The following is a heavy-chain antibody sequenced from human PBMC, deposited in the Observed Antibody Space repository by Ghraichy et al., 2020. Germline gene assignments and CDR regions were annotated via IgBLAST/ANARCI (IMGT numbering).Heavy chain of an antibody. CDR2: IYPGDSDT. CDR1: GYSFTSYW. V-gene: IGHV5-51*01. Sequence: GESLNISCKGSGYSFTSYWIGWVRQMPGKGLEWMGIIYPGDSDTRYSQSFQGQVTISADKSISTAYLQWSSLKASDTAMYYCARESGIGVYYDSSGYYPPGFDPWGQGTLVTVSS. D-gene: IGHD3-22*01. J-gene: IGHJ5*02. CDR3: ARESGIGVYYDSSGYYPPGFDP.